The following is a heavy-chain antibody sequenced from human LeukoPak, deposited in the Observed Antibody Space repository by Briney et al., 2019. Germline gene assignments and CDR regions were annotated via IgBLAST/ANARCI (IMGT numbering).Heavy chain of an antibody. V-gene: IGHV3-33*06. J-gene: IGHJ5*02. CDR1: GFTLSSYG. CDR3: AKDRDGFDP. CDR2: IWYDGSNK. D-gene: IGHD2-21*02. Sequence: GGSLRLSCAASGFTLSSYGMHWVRQAPGKGLEWVAVIWYDGSNKYYADSVKGRFTISRDNSKNTLYLQMNSLRAEDTAVYYCAKDRDGFDPWGQGTLVTVSS.